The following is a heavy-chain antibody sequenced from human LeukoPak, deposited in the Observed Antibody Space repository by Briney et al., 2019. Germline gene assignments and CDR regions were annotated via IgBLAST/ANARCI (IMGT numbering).Heavy chain of an antibody. Sequence: QPGGSLRLSCAASGLTFSSYWMHWVRQTPGKGLVWLSRIIGDGSSTNYAESVKGRFTISRDNAKNTVYLQMNSLRDEDTAVYYCLRGGGSGSYGYFQHWARAPWSPSPQ. CDR1: GLTFSSYW. D-gene: IGHD3-10*01. V-gene: IGHV3-74*01. CDR2: IIGDGSST. CDR3: LRGGGSGSYGYFQH. J-gene: IGHJ1*01.